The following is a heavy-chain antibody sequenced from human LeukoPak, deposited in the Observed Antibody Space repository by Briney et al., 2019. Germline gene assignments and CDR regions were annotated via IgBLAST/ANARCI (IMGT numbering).Heavy chain of an antibody. V-gene: IGHV3-7*03. Sequence: GGSLRLSCAASGFTFSSYWMTWVRQAPGKGLEWVANIKQDGSERNYVDSVKGRFTISRDNAKNSLYLQMNALRDEDTAVYYCATGAGCGYWGQGTLVTVSS. CDR1: GFTFSSYW. CDR3: ATGAGCGY. J-gene: IGHJ4*02. D-gene: IGHD6-19*01. CDR2: IKQDGSER.